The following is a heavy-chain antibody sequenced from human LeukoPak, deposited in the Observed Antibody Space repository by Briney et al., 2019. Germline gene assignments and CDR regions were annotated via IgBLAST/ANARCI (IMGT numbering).Heavy chain of an antibody. Sequence: PGGSLRLSCAASGFIFSNYNMNWVRQTPGKWLELLSYISSSSGTIYYADSVKGRFTISGDNAKNSLYLQMNSLSAEDTAVYYCARALGYSYGYAVDYWGQGTLVTVSS. CDR2: ISSSSGTI. J-gene: IGHJ4*02. CDR1: GFIFSNYN. CDR3: ARALGYSYGYAVDY. D-gene: IGHD5-18*01. V-gene: IGHV3-48*01.